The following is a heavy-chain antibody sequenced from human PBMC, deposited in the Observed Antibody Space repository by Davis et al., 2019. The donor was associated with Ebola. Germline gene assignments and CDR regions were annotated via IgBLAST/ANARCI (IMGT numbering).Heavy chain of an antibody. CDR3: AREGGGKVVPTANIYYYYMDV. CDR2: IYYNGDA. CDR1: GGSISTYY. V-gene: IGHV4-59*12. Sequence: SETLSLTCTVSGGSISTYYWSWIRQPPGRGLEYIGYIYYNGDADYNPSLNSRVTISLDTSENQFSLKLRSVTAADTAVYYCAREGGGKVVPTANIYYYYMDVWGKGTTVAVSS. D-gene: IGHD2-2*01. J-gene: IGHJ6*03.